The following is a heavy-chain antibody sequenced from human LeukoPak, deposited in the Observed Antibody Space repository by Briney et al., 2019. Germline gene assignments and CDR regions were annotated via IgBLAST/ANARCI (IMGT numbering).Heavy chain of an antibody. V-gene: IGHV4-34*01. CDR1: GGSFSGYY. CDR3: ARDHITMVRGGTGFDY. CDR2: INHSGGT. J-gene: IGHJ4*02. Sequence: SETLSLTCAVYGGSFSGYYWSWIRQPPGKGLEWIGEINHSGGTNYNPSLKSRVTISVDTSKNQFSLKLSSVTAADTAVYYCARDHITMVRGGTGFDYWGQGTLVTVSS. D-gene: IGHD3-10*01.